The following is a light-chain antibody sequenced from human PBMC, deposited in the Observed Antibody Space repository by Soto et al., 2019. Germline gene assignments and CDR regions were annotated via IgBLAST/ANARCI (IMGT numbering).Light chain of an antibody. Sequence: EIVLTQSPATLSLPPGERATLSCRASENVYNYLAWYQQIPGQPPRLLIYDASNRAAGVPGRFSGTGSGTDFTLTISSLEPEDFAVYYCLQRSDWPRTFGQGTKVDIK. CDR2: DAS. CDR1: ENVYNY. CDR3: LQRSDWPRT. V-gene: IGKV3-11*01. J-gene: IGKJ1*01.